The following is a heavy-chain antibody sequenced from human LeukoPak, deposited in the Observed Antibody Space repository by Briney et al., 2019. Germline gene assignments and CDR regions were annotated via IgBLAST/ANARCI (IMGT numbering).Heavy chain of an antibody. CDR1: GFTFSSYS. V-gene: IGHV3-21*04. D-gene: IGHD1-1*01. Sequence: GGSLRLSCAASGFTFSSYSMNWVRQAPGKGLEWVSSISSSSSYIYYADSVKGRFTISRDNSKNSLYLQMNSLRAEDTALYYCATERTGIGAFDIWGQGTMVTVSS. J-gene: IGHJ3*02. CDR2: ISSSSSYI. CDR3: ATERTGIGAFDI.